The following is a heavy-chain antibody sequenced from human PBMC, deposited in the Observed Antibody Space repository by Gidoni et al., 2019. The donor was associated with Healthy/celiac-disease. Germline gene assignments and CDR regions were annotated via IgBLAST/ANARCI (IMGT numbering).Heavy chain of an antibody. Sequence: EVQLLESGGGLVQPGGSLRLSCAASGFTFSSSAMSWVRQAPGKGLEWVSAISGSGGSTYYADSVKGRFTISRDNSKNTLYLQMNSLRAEDTAVYYCAKEMGRLAYYYYGMDVWGQGTTVTVSS. J-gene: IGHJ6*02. CDR3: AKEMGRLAYYYYGMDV. V-gene: IGHV3-23*01. CDR2: ISGSGGST. D-gene: IGHD1-26*01. CDR1: GFTFSSSA.